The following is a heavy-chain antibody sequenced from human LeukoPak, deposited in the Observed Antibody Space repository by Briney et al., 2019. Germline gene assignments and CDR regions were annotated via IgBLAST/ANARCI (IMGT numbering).Heavy chain of an antibody. CDR3: ASAAPNPKYCSGGSCYDYYMDV. Sequence: GGSLRLSCAASGFTVSSNYMSWVRQAPGKGLEWVSIIYSGGSTYYADSVKGRFTISRDNAKNTLYLQMNSLRAEDTAVYYCASAAPNPKYCSGGSCYDYYMDVWGKGTTVTISS. CDR1: GFTVSSNY. CDR2: IYSGGST. J-gene: IGHJ6*03. V-gene: IGHV3-66*01. D-gene: IGHD2-15*01.